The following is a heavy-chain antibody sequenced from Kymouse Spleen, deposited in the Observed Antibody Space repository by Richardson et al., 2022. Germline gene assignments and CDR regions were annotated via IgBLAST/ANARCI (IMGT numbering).Heavy chain of an antibody. V-gene: IGHV4-39*01. J-gene: IGHJ4*02. CDR2: IYYSGST. CDR3: ARRGYSSSSYFDY. D-gene: IGHD6-6*01. CDR1: GGSISSSSYY. Sequence: QLQLQESGPGLVKPSETLSLTCTVSGGSISSSSYYWGWIRQPPGKGLEWIGSIYYSGSTYYNPSLKSRVTISVDTSKNQFSLKLSSVTAADTAVYYCARRGYSSSSYFDYWGQGTLVTVSS.